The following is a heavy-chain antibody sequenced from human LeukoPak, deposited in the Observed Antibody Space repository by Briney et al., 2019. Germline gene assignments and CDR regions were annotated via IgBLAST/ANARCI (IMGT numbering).Heavy chain of an antibody. V-gene: IGHV3-33*06. CDR1: GFIFISYG. CDR2: IWHDGSAE. Sequence: GGSLRLSCAASGFIFISYGMYWVRQAPGKGLEWVAVIWHDGSAEFYADSVKGRFSISRDDSKNTLYLQMNSLRAEDTALYYCAKDNRGGWSGYFDYWGQGTLVTVSS. D-gene: IGHD6-19*01. J-gene: IGHJ4*02. CDR3: AKDNRGGWSGYFDY.